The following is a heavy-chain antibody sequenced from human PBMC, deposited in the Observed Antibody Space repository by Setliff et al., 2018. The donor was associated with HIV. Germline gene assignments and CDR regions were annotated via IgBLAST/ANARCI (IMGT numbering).Heavy chain of an antibody. D-gene: IGHD3-10*01. Sequence: SETLSLTCTVSAGSIRSSTYYWGWIRQPPGKGLEWIGSINYRGNTYYNPSLKSRAAISVDTSKNQISLKLSSVTAADTAVYYCASLDGSESPYIYYYYMDVWGKGTAVTVSS. CDR3: ASLDGSESPYIYYYYMDV. J-gene: IGHJ6*03. CDR1: AGSIRSSTYY. CDR2: INYRGNT. V-gene: IGHV4-39*01.